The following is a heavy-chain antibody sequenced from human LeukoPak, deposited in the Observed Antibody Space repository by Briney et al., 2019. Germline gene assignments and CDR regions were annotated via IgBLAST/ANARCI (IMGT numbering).Heavy chain of an antibody. J-gene: IGHJ5*02. V-gene: IGHV3-23*01. Sequence: GGSLRLSCEASGFTFGNYAMNWVRQAPGKGLEWVSTISGTGSSTYYADSAKGRFTISRDNSKGTLFLQLNSLTAADTAMYFCAKASVAIPQYCNSWGQGTLVTVSS. CDR2: ISGTGSST. D-gene: IGHD2-2*02. CDR1: GFTFGNYA. CDR3: AKASVAIPQYCNS.